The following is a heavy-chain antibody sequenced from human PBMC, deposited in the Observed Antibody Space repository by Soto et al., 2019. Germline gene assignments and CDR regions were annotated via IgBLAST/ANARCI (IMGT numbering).Heavy chain of an antibody. CDR2: ISGSGGGT. V-gene: IGHV3-23*01. Sequence: GGSLRLSCAASGFTFSSYAMSWVRQAPGKGLEWVSSISGSGGGTYYADSVKGRFTFSRDNSKNTLYLQMNSLRAEDTAVYYCAKFGMATTKRSPPYYIDYWGQGGLVT. D-gene: IGHD1-1*01. J-gene: IGHJ4*02. CDR3: AKFGMATTKRSPPYYIDY. CDR1: GFTFSSYA.